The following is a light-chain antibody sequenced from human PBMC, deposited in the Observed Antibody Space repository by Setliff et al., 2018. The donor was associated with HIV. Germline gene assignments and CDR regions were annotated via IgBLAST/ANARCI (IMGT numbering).Light chain of an antibody. CDR2: ANF. CDR1: FSNIGRNT. V-gene: IGLV1-44*01. Sequence: QSVLTQPPSASGTPGQRVTISCFGSFSNIGRNTVNWYQQLPGTAPKLLIFANFQRPSGVPDRFSGSKSGTSASPAISGLQSEDESDYFCAAWDDSLNAYVFGTGTKVTVL. J-gene: IGLJ1*01. CDR3: AAWDDSLNAYV.